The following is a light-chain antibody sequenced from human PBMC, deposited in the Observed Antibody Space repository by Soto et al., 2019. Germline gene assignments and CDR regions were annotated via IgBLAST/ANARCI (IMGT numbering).Light chain of an antibody. J-gene: IGKJ5*01. CDR1: QSVKTF. Sequence: EIVLTQSPATLSLSPGQRATLSCRASQSVKTFLVWYQHRPGQAPRVLIYDASHRASGIPARFSGGGSGTDFTLTIDNLEPEDFAIYYCQQRSNWPPITFGQGTRLEIK. CDR2: DAS. CDR3: QQRSNWPPIT. V-gene: IGKV3-11*01.